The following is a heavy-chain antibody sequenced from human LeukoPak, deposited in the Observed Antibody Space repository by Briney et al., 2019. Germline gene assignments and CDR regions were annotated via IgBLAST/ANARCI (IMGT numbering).Heavy chain of an antibody. CDR3: AKVVGHLTYGMGV. V-gene: IGHV3-9*01. CDR2: ISSNGYSV. Sequence: GGSLRLSCAASGFNFDDYAMHWVRQAPGKGLEWVSGISSNGYSVGYADSVKGRFSISRDSAKNSLYLQMNSLRTEDTALYYCAKVVGHLTYGMGVWGQGTTVTVSS. J-gene: IGHJ6*02. D-gene: IGHD1-26*01. CDR1: GFNFDDYA.